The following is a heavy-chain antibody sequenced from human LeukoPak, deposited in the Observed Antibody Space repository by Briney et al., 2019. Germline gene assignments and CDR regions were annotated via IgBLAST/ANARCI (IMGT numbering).Heavy chain of an antibody. Sequence: ASVTVSCKASGYTFTNYAISWVRQAPGQGLEWVGWISAYNGNTNYAQKLQGRVTMTTDTSTSTAYMDPRSLRSDDTAVYYCARVRNSGFRYVDSWGQGTLVTVSS. J-gene: IGHJ4*02. CDR3: ARVRNSGFRYVDS. CDR2: ISAYNGNT. CDR1: GYTFTNYA. D-gene: IGHD5-12*01. V-gene: IGHV1-18*01.